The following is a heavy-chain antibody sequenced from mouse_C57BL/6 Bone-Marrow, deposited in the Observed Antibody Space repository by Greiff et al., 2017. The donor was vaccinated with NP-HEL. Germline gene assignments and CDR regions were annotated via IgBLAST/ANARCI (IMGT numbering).Heavy chain of an antibody. CDR2: IYPGDGDT. D-gene: IGHD2-4*01. CDR1: GYAFSSSW. J-gene: IGHJ2*01. CDR3: ARDDYDLDY. V-gene: IGHV1-82*01. Sequence: QVQLQQSGPELVKPGASVKISCKASGYAFSSSWMNWVKQRPGKGLEWIGRIYPGDGDTNYNRKFKGKATLTADKSSSTAYMQLSSLTSEDSAVYFCARDDYDLDYWGQGTTLTVSS.